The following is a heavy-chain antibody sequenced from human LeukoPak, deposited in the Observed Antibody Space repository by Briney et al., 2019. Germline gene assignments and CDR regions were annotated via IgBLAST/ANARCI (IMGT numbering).Heavy chain of an antibody. D-gene: IGHD2-15*01. Sequence: GGSLRLSCAASGFTFSDYSMDWVRQTPGGGLEWVSYISDTGHAIYYADSVKGRFIISRDNAKNSLYLQMNSLRAEDTAVYYCAKSRPWSARDGDVWGQGTTVTVSS. CDR3: AKSRPWSARDGDV. V-gene: IGHV3-48*01. J-gene: IGHJ6*02. CDR1: GFTFSDYS. CDR2: ISDTGHAI.